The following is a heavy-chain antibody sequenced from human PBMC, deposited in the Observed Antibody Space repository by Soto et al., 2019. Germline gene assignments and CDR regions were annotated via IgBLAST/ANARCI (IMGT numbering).Heavy chain of an antibody. J-gene: IGHJ4*02. Sequence: PSETLSLTCTVSGGSISSSSYYWGWIRQPPGKGLEWIGSIYYSGSTYYNPSLKSRVTISVDTSKNHFSLKLSSVTAADTAVYYCARHFSDYGDFGRFSFDYWGQGTLVTVSS. V-gene: IGHV4-39*01. D-gene: IGHD4-17*01. CDR2: IYYSGST. CDR1: GGSISSSSYY. CDR3: ARHFSDYGDFGRFSFDY.